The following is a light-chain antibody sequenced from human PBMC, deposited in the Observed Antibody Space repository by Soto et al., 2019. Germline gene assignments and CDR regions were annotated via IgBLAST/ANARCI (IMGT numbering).Light chain of an antibody. V-gene: IGKV3-11*01. CDR1: QGIGDT. CDR2: DAS. CDR3: QQRSNWPPVT. J-gene: IGKJ4*01. Sequence: EIVMTQSPATLSVSPGEGATLSCRASQGIGDTLAWYQQKPGQTPRLLIYDASNRATGIPARFSGSGSGTDFTLTISSLEPEDFGVYYCQQRSNWPPVTFGGGTKVDIK.